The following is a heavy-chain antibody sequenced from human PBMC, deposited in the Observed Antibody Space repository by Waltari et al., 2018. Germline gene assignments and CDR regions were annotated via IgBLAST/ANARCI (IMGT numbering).Heavy chain of an antibody. Sequence: QLQLQESGPGLVKPSETLSLTCTVSGGSISSSSYYWGWIRQPPGKGLEWIGSIYYSGSTYYNPSLKSRVTISVDTSKNQFSLKLSSVTAADTAVYYCARDGSRYSYGYSWFDPWGQGTLVTVSS. CDR2: IYYSGST. V-gene: IGHV4-39*07. CDR1: GGSISSSSYY. D-gene: IGHD5-18*01. J-gene: IGHJ5*02. CDR3: ARDGSRYSYGYSWFDP.